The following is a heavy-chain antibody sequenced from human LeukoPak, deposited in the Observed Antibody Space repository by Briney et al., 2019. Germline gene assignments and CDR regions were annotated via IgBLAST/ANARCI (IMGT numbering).Heavy chain of an antibody. CDR2: IYTRGST. Sequence: SETLSLTCTVSGASISSYYWSWIRQPAGKGLEWIGRIYTRGSTNYNPSLKTRVTMSVDTSKNQFSLKLSSVTAADTAVYYCARDGGYCTGGSCYSTAFDYWGQGTQVIVSP. V-gene: IGHV4-4*07. D-gene: IGHD2-15*01. J-gene: IGHJ4*02. CDR1: GASISSYY. CDR3: ARDGGYCTGGSCYSTAFDY.